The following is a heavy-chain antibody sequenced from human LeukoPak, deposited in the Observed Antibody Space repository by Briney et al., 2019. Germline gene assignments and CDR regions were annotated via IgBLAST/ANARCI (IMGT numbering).Heavy chain of an antibody. CDR2: ISYDGSNK. CDR1: GFTFSSYG. Sequence: GRSLRLSCAASGFTFSSYGMHWVRHAPGKGLEWVAVISYDGSNKYYADSVKGRFTISRDNSKNTLYLQMNSLRAEDTAVYYCAKDQQGGYQYYFDYWGQGTLVTVSS. V-gene: IGHV3-30*18. CDR3: AKDQQGGYQYYFDY. J-gene: IGHJ4*02. D-gene: IGHD3-16*02.